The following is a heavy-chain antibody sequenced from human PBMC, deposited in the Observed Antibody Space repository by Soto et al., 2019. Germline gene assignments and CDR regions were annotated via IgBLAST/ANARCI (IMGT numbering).Heavy chain of an antibody. J-gene: IGHJ4*02. Sequence: QITLKESGPTLVKPTQTLTLTCTFSGFSLSTSGVGVGWIRQPPGKALEWVALIYWDDAKEYSPSLKSRLTITKDTPKNQVALTMTNIDPVDTATYYCANKGGGDRILDYWGQGTLVTVSS. CDR1: GFSLSTSGVG. CDR2: IYWDDAK. D-gene: IGHD3-16*01. V-gene: IGHV2-5*02. CDR3: ANKGGGDRILDY.